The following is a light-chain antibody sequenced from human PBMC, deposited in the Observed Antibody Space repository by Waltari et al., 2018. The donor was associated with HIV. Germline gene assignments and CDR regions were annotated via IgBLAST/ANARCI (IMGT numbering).Light chain of an antibody. J-gene: IGKJ2*01. CDR1: QSVSTN. CDR2: DAA. V-gene: IGKV3-15*01. CDR3: QQYKNWPLYT. Sequence: EVVMTQSPATLSVSPGERATLSCRASQSVSTNLAWYQQKPGQAPRLLIYDAATGVTCLPARFSGSGSGTEFTLTISSLQSEDFALYYCQQYKNWPLYTFGQGTKLEI.